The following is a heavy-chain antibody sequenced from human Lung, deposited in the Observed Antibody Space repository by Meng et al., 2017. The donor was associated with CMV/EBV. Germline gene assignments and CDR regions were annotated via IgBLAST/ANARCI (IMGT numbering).Heavy chain of an antibody. Sequence: GGSXRLXCTVSGFTFSDYYMNWIRQAPGKGLQWVSYISSSGRTAHYADSVKGRFTISRDNAKNSLFLQMNSLSAEDTAVYYCAREAATVSYRWAQGTLVT. V-gene: IGHV3-11*01. CDR2: ISSSGRTA. J-gene: IGHJ4*02. CDR1: GFTFSDYY. CDR3: AREAATVSYR. D-gene: IGHD3-9*01.